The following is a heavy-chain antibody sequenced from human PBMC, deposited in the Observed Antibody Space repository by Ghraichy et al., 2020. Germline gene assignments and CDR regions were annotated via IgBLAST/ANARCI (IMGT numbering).Heavy chain of an antibody. CDR3: AKEDAVSAVPDY. D-gene: IGHD2-15*01. CDR2: IAGSGGNT. V-gene: IGHV3-23*01. J-gene: IGHJ4*02. CDR1: GLIFSSYA. Sequence: GGSLRLSCAASGLIFSSYAMTWVRQAPGKGLEWVSAIAGSGGNTYYADFAEGRFTISRDNSRNTLYLQMNSLRAEDTAVYYCAKEDAVSAVPDYWGQGTLGTVSS.